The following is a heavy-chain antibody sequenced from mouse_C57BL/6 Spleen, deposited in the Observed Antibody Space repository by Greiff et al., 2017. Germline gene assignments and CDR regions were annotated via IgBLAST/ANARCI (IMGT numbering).Heavy chain of an antibody. CDR3: TRRKPGPAWFAY. CDR1: GYTFTDYE. CDR2: IDPDTGGT. Sequence: VQLQQSGAELVRPGASVTLSCKASGYTFTDYEMHWVKQTPVHGLEWIGAIDPDTGGTAYNQKFKGKAILTADKSSSTAYMERRSLTSEDSAVYYCTRRKPGPAWFAYWGQGTLVTVSA. V-gene: IGHV1-15*01. D-gene: IGHD4-1*01. J-gene: IGHJ3*01.